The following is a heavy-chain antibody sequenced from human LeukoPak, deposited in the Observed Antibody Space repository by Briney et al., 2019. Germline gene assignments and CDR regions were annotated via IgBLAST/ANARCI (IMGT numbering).Heavy chain of an antibody. CDR2: INHSGST. J-gene: IGHJ4*02. V-gene: IGHV4-34*01. D-gene: IGHD4-17*01. CDR1: GGSFSGYY. CDR3: ASQDHYGDYVEVY. Sequence: PSETLSLTCAVYGGSFSGYYWSWIRQPPGKGLEWIGEINHSGSTNYNPSLKSRVTISVDTSKNQFSLKLSSVTAADTAVYYCASQDHYGDYVEVYWGRGTLVTVSS.